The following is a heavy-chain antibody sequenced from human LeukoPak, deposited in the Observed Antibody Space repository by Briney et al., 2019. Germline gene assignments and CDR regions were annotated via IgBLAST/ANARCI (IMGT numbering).Heavy chain of an antibody. V-gene: IGHV3-30*18. CDR2: ISYDGSNK. CDR1: GFTFSNYG. J-gene: IGHJ4*02. Sequence: GGSLGLSCAASGFTFSNYGMHWVRQAPGKGLEWVAVISYDGSNKYYADSVKGRFTISRDNSKNTLYLQMNSLRAEDTAVYYCAKDGEYSGYDPSTSDYWGQGTLVTVSS. CDR3: AKDGEYSGYDPSTSDY. D-gene: IGHD5-12*01.